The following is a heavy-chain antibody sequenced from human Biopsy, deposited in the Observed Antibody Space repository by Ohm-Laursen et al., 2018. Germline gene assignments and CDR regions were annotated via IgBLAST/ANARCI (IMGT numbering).Heavy chain of an antibody. V-gene: IGHV3-48*03. CDR2: IGSSGSTI. D-gene: IGHD3-16*02. J-gene: IGHJ4*02. CDR3: ARSYFWGSYRSPYLDS. Sequence: SLRLSCTASGFTFRTYEMNWVRQAPGKGLEWVSHIGSSGSTIYYADSVKGRFTISRDNAKNSLYLQMSSLRAEDTAVYYCARSYFWGSYRSPYLDSWGQGTLVAVSS. CDR1: GFTFRTYE.